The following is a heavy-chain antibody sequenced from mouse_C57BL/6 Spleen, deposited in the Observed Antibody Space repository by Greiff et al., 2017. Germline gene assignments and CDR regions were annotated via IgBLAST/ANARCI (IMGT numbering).Heavy chain of an antibody. Sequence: QVQLQQSGPELVKPGASVKISCKASGYAFSSSWMNWVKQRPGKGLEWIGRIYPGDGDTNYNGKFKGKATLTADKSSSTAYMQLSSLTSEDSAVXFCARDYGSRYWYFDVWGTGTTVTVSS. J-gene: IGHJ1*03. CDR2: IYPGDGDT. CDR1: GYAFSSSW. V-gene: IGHV1-82*01. CDR3: ARDYGSRYWYFDV. D-gene: IGHD1-1*01.